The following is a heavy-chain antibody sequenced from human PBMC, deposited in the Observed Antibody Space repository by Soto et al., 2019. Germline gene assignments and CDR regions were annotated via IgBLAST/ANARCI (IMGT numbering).Heavy chain of an antibody. J-gene: IGHJ6*02. Sequence: QVQLVESGGGVVQPGRSLRLSCAASGFTFSSYAMHWVRQAPGKGLEWVAVISYDGSNKYYEDSVKGRFTISSDNSKNTLYRQMNSLRAEETAVYYCARGCYGDHPAEEGMDVWGQGTTVTVAS. CDR2: ISYDGSNK. D-gene: IGHD4-17*01. V-gene: IGHV3-30-3*01. CDR1: GFTFSSYA. CDR3: ARGCYGDHPAEEGMDV.